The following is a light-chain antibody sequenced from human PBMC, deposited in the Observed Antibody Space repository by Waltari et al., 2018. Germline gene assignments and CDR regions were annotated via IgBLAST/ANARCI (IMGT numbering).Light chain of an antibody. CDR2: GAS. CDR1: QSVSSN. CDR3: QQYNNWPPT. J-gene: IGKJ4*01. Sequence: DIVMTQSPAPLSVSPGERATLSCSASQSVSSNLAWYQQKPGQAPRLLIYGASTRATGIPARFRGSGSGTEFTLTISSLQSEDFAVYYCQQYNNWPPTFGGGTKVEIK. V-gene: IGKV3-15*01.